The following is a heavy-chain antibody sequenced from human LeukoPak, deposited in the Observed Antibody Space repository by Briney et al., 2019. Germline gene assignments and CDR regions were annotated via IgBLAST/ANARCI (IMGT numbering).Heavy chain of an antibody. J-gene: IGHJ4*02. Sequence: GASVKVSCKASGGTFSRYAISWVRKAPGQGLEWMGRIIPILGIANYAQKFQGRVTITVDKSASTAYMELSSLRSEDTAMYYCARVYGSSPFDYWGQGTLVTVSS. CDR1: GGTFSRYA. CDR3: ARVYGSSPFDY. V-gene: IGHV1-69*04. CDR2: IIPILGIA. D-gene: IGHD6-6*01.